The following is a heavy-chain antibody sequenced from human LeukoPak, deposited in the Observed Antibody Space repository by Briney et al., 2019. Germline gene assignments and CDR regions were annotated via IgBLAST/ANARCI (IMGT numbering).Heavy chain of an antibody. Sequence: GSLRLSCAASGFTFSSYSMNWVRQAPGKGLEWVSSISSSSSYIYYADSVKGRFTISRDNAKNSLYLQMNSLRAEDTAVYYCARLMVRGVIIYWFDPWGRGTLVTVSS. CDR2: ISSSSSYI. V-gene: IGHV3-21*01. J-gene: IGHJ5*02. CDR1: GFTFSSYS. CDR3: ARLMVRGVIIYWFDP. D-gene: IGHD3-10*01.